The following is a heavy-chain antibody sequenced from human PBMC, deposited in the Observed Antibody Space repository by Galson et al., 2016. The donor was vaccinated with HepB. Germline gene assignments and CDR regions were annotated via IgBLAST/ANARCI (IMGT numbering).Heavy chain of an antibody. V-gene: IGHV3-30*04. Sequence: SLRLSCAASGFTFSSYAMHWVRQAPGKGLEWVAVISFDGSNKYYADSVKGRLTISRDNSKNTLYLQMNSLRAEDTAVYYCARDRYNWNYHYYYYGMDVWGQGTTVTVSS. D-gene: IGHD1-7*01. J-gene: IGHJ6*02. CDR1: GFTFSSYA. CDR2: ISFDGSNK. CDR3: ARDRYNWNYHYYYYGMDV.